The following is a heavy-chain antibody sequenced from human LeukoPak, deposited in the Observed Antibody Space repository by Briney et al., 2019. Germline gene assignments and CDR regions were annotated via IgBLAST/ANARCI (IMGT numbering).Heavy chain of an antibody. J-gene: IGHJ4*02. V-gene: IGHV3-23*01. CDR1: GFTFSSYA. CDR3: AKDPGVVPAHYFDY. CDR2: TGSTGVST. D-gene: IGHD2-2*01. Sequence: GVSLRLSCAASGFTFSSYALNWVRQAPGKGLEWVSGTGSTGVSTFYADSVKGRFTVSRDNSKNTLSLQMNSLRAEDTAVYYCAKDPGVVPAHYFDYWGQGTLVTVSS.